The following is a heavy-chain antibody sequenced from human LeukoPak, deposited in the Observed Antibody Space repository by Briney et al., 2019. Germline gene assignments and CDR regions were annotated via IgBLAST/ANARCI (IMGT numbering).Heavy chain of an antibody. Sequence: GRSPRLSCAASGFTFSRYAMHWVRQAPGKGLEYVSAITSNGGSTYYANSVKGRFIISRDNSKNTLYLQLGSLRADDMAMYYCATASGSQYAEYFQHWGQGTLVTVSS. CDR1: GFTFSRYA. CDR3: ATASGSQYAEYFQH. D-gene: IGHD1-26*01. V-gene: IGHV3-64*01. J-gene: IGHJ1*01. CDR2: ITSNGGST.